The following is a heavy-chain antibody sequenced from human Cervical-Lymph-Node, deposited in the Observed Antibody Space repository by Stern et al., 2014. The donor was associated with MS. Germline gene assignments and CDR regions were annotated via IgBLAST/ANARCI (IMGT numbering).Heavy chain of an antibody. CDR2: IYYSGST. Sequence: QLQLQESGPGLVKPSETLSLTCTVSGGSISSSNYYWGWIRQPPGKGLEWIGNIYYSGSTYYNPSLKSRVTISVDTSKNQVSLQLTSVTAADTAVYFCARLYGSAFDYWGQGSLVTVSS. J-gene: IGHJ4*02. D-gene: IGHD3-10*01. CDR3: ARLYGSAFDY. CDR1: GGSISSSNYY. V-gene: IGHV4-39*01.